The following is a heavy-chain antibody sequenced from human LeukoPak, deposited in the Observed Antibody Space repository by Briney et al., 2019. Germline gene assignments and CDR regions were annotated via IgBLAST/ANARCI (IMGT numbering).Heavy chain of an antibody. Sequence: ASVTVSFTASGYTFTSYGISWVRQAPGQGLEWMGWISAYNGNTNYAQKLQGRVTMTTDTSTSTAYMEMRSLRSDDTAVYYCAREGSGRTHFDPWGQGTLVTVPS. V-gene: IGHV1-18*01. CDR1: GYTFTSYG. J-gene: IGHJ5*02. CDR2: ISAYNGNT. D-gene: IGHD6-19*01. CDR3: AREGSGRTHFDP.